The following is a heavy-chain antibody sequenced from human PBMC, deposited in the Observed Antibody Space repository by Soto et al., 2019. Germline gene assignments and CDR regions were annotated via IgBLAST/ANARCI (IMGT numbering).Heavy chain of an antibody. CDR1: GFTFGSFW. V-gene: IGHV3-74*01. CDR3: ASGYGSGGGDY. D-gene: IGHD6-19*01. Sequence: EVQLVESGGGLVQPGGSLRLSCAASGFTFGSFWMHWVRQVPGKGLVWVSRINSEGSTTTYADSVKGRFTISRDNAKNTLYLQMNSLRAEDTALYYYASGYGSGGGDYWGQGTLVTVSS. J-gene: IGHJ4*02. CDR2: INSEGSTT.